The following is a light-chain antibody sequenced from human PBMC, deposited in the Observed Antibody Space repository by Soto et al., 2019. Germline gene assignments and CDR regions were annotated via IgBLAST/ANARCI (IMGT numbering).Light chain of an antibody. CDR1: QSLRSS. CDR3: PQYNIWPQT. Sequence: GMCQSPSALSVYQEERATLSCRASQSLRSSLAWYQQKPGQAPRLLIYGASTRATGIPARFSGSGSGTEFTLTISSLQSEDFTVYFCPQYNIWPQTFGQGTKADIK. J-gene: IGKJ1*01. CDR2: GAS. V-gene: IGKV3-15*01.